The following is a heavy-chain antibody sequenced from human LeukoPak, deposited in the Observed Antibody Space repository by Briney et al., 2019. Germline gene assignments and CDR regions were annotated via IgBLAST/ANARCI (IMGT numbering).Heavy chain of an antibody. CDR1: GYTYTNFY. D-gene: IGHD6-13*01. J-gene: IGHJ5*02. Sequence: ASVKVSCMASGYTYTNFYMHWARQAPGQGLEWMGWLHPFSGVTNLAPKFHGRVTMTMDTSTGTAYLELSGLRSDDTAVYYCARDPVAAAAAGTCWFYPRGQATLVTDPS. CDR3: ARDPVAAAAAGTCWFYP. V-gene: IGHV1-2*02. CDR2: LHPFSGVT.